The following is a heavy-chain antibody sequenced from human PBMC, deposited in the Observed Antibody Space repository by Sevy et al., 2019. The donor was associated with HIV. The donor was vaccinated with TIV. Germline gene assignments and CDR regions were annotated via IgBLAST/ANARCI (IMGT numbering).Heavy chain of an antibody. J-gene: IGHJ4*02. CDR1: GFTFRTYA. V-gene: IGHV3-23*01. D-gene: IGHD3-22*01. Sequence: GGSLRLSCAASGFTFRTYAMTWVRQAPGKGLDWVSAISGSGASTYYADSVKGRFTISRDNSKNTLYLQMNSLRAEDTAVYYCAKEGGGYNYDSSGLLYNWGQGTLVTVSS. CDR2: ISGSGAST. CDR3: AKEGGGYNYDSSGLLYN.